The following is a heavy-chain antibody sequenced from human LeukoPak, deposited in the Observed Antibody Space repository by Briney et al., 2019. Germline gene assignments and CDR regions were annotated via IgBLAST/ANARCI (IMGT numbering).Heavy chain of an antibody. J-gene: IGHJ6*02. V-gene: IGHV3-30-3*01. D-gene: IGHD6-19*01. Sequence: GGSLRLSCAASGFTFSSYAMHWVRQAPGKGLECVAVISYDGSNKYYADSVKGRFTISRDNSKNTLYLQMNSLRAEDTAVYYCARDNIAVAGTGYYYYGMDVWGQGTTVTVSS. CDR3: ARDNIAVAGTGYYYYGMDV. CDR2: ISYDGSNK. CDR1: GFTFSSYA.